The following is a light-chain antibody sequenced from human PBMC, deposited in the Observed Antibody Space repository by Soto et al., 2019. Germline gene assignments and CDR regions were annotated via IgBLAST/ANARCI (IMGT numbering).Light chain of an antibody. CDR1: SSDVGGYKY. J-gene: IGLJ1*01. CDR3: SSYRSSSTLYV. CDR2: DVS. Sequence: QSALTQPASVSGSPGQSITISCTGTSSDVGGYKYVSWYQQHPGKAPKLMIYDVSNRPSGVSNRFSGSKSGNTASLTISGLQAEDEADYYCSSYRSSSTLYVFGTGTKPTVL. V-gene: IGLV2-14*01.